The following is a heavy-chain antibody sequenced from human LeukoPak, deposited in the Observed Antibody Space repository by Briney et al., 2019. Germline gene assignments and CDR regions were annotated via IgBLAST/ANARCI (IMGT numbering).Heavy chain of an antibody. V-gene: IGHV5-51*01. J-gene: IGHJ4*02. Sequence: GESLKISCKGSGYIFNTYWIGWVLQMPGKGLEWMGIIYPGDSDTRYSPSFQGQVTISADKSLSTAYLQWGSLKASDTAMYYCAREGRSSSPMDYWGQGTPVTVSS. CDR1: GYIFNTYW. D-gene: IGHD6-6*01. CDR3: AREGRSSSPMDY. CDR2: IYPGDSDT.